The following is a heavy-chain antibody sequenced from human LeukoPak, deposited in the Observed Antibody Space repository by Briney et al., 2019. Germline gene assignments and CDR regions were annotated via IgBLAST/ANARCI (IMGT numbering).Heavy chain of an antibody. CDR2: ISGSGGST. CDR3: AKLGSAMVLYYFDY. CDR1: GFTFSSYA. Sequence: GASLRLSCAASGFTFSSYAMSWVRQAPGKGLEWVSAISGSGGSTYYADSVKGRFTISRDNSKNTLYLHMNSLRAEDTAVYYCAKLGSAMVLYYFDYWGQGTLVTVSS. V-gene: IGHV3-23*01. J-gene: IGHJ4*02. D-gene: IGHD5-18*01.